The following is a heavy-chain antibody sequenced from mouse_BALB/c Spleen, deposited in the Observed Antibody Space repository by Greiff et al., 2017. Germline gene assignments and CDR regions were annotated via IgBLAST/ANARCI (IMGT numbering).Heavy chain of an antibody. CDR1: GFTFSSYA. Sequence: EVHLVESGGGLVKPGGSLKLSCAASGFTFSSYAMSWVRQTPEKRLEWVASISSGGSTYYPDSVKGRFTISRDNARNILYLQMSSLRSEDTAMYYCASEGGPLYAMDYWGQGTSVTVSS. CDR3: ASEGGPLYAMDY. J-gene: IGHJ4*01. CDR2: ISSGGST. D-gene: IGHD3-3*01. V-gene: IGHV5-6-5*01.